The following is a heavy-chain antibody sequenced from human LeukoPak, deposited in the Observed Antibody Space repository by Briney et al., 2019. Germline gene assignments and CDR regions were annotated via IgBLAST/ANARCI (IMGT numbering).Heavy chain of an antibody. D-gene: IGHD6-19*01. J-gene: IGHJ3*02. V-gene: IGHV1-2*02. CDR2: INPNSGGT. CDR1: GYTFTGYC. Sequence: ASVKVSCKASGYTFTGYCMHWVRQAPGQGLEWMGWINPNSGGTNYAQKFQGRVTMTRDTSISTAYMELSRLRSDDTAVYYCARDRESSGWYGRSAFDIWGQGTMVTVSS. CDR3: ARDRESSGWYGRSAFDI.